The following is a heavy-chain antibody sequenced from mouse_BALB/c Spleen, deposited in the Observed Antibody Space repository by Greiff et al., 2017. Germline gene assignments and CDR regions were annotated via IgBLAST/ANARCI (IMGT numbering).Heavy chain of an antibody. J-gene: IGHJ4*01. Sequence: VKVVESGPGLVAPSQSLSITCTVSGFSLTSYGVHWVRQPPGKGLEWLGVIWAGGSTNYNSALMSRLSISKDNSKSQVFLKMNSLQTDDTAMYYCARDEATGAMDYWGQGTSVTVSS. V-gene: IGHV2-9*02. CDR3: ARDEATGAMDY. D-gene: IGHD3-2*02. CDR2: IWAGGST. CDR1: GFSLTSYG.